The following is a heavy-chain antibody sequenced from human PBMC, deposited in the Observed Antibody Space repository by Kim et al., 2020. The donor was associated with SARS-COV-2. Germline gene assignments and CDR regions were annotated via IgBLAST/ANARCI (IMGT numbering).Heavy chain of an antibody. CDR1: ADSISNYY. V-gene: IGHV4-59*01. CDR2: IYYSGSTNTRST. J-gene: IGHJ5*02. D-gene: IGHD4-4*01. CDR3: VKTSGTVILNWFDP. Sequence: SETLSLTCTVSADSISNYYWSWIRQPPGKGLEWIGYIYYSGSTNTRSTNYNPSLKSRVAISVDTSKKQFSLRLSSVTAADSAVYYCVKTSGTVILNWFDPWGQGTLVTVSS.